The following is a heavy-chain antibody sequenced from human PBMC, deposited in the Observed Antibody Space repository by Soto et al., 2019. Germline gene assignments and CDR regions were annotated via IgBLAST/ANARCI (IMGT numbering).Heavy chain of an antibody. J-gene: IGHJ6*03. CDR1: GDSFNYYY. Sequence: VQLAQSVAEVKKPGASVKVSCKTSGDSFNYYYIHWGRQATGQGLEWMGWSNPNGGANKYAQKVQGRVPVTRDTCIRSGYMELRSLRADDTDVYYCYKDSGGATATLDYYYFYMDVWGKGTTVTVSS. CDR2: SNPNGGAN. D-gene: IGHD1-26*01. CDR3: YKDSGGATATLDYYYFYMDV. V-gene: IGHV1-2*02.